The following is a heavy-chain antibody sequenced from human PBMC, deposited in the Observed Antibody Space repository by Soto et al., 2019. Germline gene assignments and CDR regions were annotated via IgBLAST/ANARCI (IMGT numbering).Heavy chain of an antibody. D-gene: IGHD4-17*01. CDR2: IIPIFGTA. Sequence: QVQLVQSGAEVKKPGSSVKVSCKASGGTFSSYAISWVRQAPGQGLEWMGGIIPIFGTANYAQKFQGRVTITADKSTSPAYMELSSLRSEDTAVYYCAGWITTVTTTPSFDYWGQGTLVTVSS. CDR1: GGTFSSYA. J-gene: IGHJ4*02. V-gene: IGHV1-69*06. CDR3: AGWITTVTTTPSFDY.